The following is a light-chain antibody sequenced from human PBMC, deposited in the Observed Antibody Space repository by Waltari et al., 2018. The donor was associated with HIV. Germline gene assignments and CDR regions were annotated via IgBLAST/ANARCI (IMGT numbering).Light chain of an antibody. CDR1: SSTIGSNP. J-gene: IGLJ2*01. CDR2: SIN. V-gene: IGLV1-44*01. CDR3: AVRDDRLNGVL. Sequence: QSVLTPPPSVSGTPGQKVPIPCSGGSSTIGSNPVNWYQKLPGPAPKLLIYSINQRSSGVPDRFSGSKSGTSASLAISGLQSDDETDYYCAVRDDRLNGVLFGGGTRLTVL.